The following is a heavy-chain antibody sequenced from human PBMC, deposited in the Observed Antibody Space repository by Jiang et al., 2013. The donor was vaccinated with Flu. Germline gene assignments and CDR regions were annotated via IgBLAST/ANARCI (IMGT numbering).Heavy chain of an antibody. CDR2: INDRGTV. V-gene: IGHV4-34*01. J-gene: IGHJ4*02. D-gene: IGHD3-10*01. Sequence: LLKPSETLSLTCAAYRGSLSGYFWSWIRQPPGKGLEWIAEINDRGTVNYNPSLKSRVTIAVDTSKNQFSLTLTSVTAADSAMYYCARDSSQFGSGSYFDYWGQGPRSPVSS. CDR3: ARDSSQFGSGSYFDY. CDR1: RGSLSGYF.